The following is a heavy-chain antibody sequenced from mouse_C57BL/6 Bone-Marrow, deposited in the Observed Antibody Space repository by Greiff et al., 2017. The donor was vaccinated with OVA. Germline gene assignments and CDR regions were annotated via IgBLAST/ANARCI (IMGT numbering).Heavy chain of an antibody. J-gene: IGHJ1*03. CDR1: GYTFTSYW. D-gene: IGHD1-1*01. Sequence: QVQLQQSGTELVKPGASVKLSCKASGYTFTSYWMHWVKQRPGQGLEWIGNINPSNGGTNYNEKFKSKATLTVDKSSSTAYMQLSSLTSEDSAVYYCARSKGYYGCSFDVWGTGTTVTVSS. V-gene: IGHV1-53*01. CDR3: ARSKGYYGCSFDV. CDR2: INPSNGGT.